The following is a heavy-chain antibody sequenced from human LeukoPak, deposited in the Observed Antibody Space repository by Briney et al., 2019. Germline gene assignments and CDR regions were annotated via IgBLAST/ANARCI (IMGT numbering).Heavy chain of an antibody. D-gene: IGHD3-22*01. CDR2: IIPIFGTA. Sequence: SVKVSCKASGGTFSSYAISWVRQAPGQGLEWMGRIIPIFGTANYAQKFQGRVTITTDKSTSTAYMELSSLRSEDTAVYCCAQYYYDSSGYYSGHDYWGQGTLVTVSS. CDR3: AQYYYDSSGYYSGHDY. CDR1: GGTFSSYA. V-gene: IGHV1-69*05. J-gene: IGHJ4*02.